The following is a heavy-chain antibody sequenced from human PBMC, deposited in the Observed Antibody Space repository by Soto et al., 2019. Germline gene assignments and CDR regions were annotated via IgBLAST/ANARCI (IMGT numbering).Heavy chain of an antibody. J-gene: IGHJ5*02. Sequence: PGGSLRLSCAASGFTFSSYSMNWVRQAPGKGLEWVSSISSSSSYIYYADSVKGRFTISRDNAKNSLYLQMNSLRAEDTAVYYCARDLRGIAATFDPWGQGTLVTVSS. V-gene: IGHV3-21*01. CDR2: ISSSSSYI. D-gene: IGHD6-13*01. CDR3: ARDLRGIAATFDP. CDR1: GFTFSSYS.